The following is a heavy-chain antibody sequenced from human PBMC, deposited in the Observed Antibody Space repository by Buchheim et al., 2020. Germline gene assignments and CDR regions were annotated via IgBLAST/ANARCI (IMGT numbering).Heavy chain of an antibody. CDR2: ISFDGNNK. D-gene: IGHD3-16*01. J-gene: IGHJ4*02. CDR3: AKDLGD. Sequence: QVHLVESGGSVVQPGRSLRLSCAASGFTFSSYAMHWVRQAPGKGLEWVGVISFDGNNKYYEESVKGRFTISRDNSKNPRYLQIDSLRAEDTAVYYCAKDLGDWGQGTL. CDR1: GFTFSSYA. V-gene: IGHV3-30*18.